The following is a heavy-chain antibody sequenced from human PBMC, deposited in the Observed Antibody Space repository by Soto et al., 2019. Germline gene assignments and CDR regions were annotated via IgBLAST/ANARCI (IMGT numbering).Heavy chain of an antibody. CDR2: IIPIFGTA. J-gene: IGHJ3*02. V-gene: IGHV1-69*06. D-gene: IGHD1-1*01. CDR1: GGTFSSYA. Sequence: ASVKVSCKASGGTFSSYAISWVRQAPGQGLEWMGGIIPIFGTANYAQKFQGRVTITADKSTSTAYMELSSLRSEDTAVYYCANTRYTTLGDAFDIWGQGTMVTVSS. CDR3: ANTRYTTLGDAFDI.